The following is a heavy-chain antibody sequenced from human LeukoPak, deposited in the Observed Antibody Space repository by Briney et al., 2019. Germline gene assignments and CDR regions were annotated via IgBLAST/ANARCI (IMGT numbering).Heavy chain of an antibody. V-gene: IGHV4-59*01. D-gene: IGHD5-18*01. J-gene: IGHJ4*02. Sequence: SETLSLTCTVSGGSISSYYWSWIRQPLGKGLEWIGYIYYSGSTNYNPSLKSRVTISVDTSKNQFSLKLSSVTAADTAVYYCARVGTAMVKIDYWGQGTLVTVSS. CDR2: IYYSGST. CDR3: ARVGTAMVKIDY. CDR1: GGSISSYY.